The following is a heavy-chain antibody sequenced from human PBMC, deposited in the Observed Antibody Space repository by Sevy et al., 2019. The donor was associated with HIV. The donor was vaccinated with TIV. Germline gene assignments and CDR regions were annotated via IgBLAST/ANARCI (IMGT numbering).Heavy chain of an antibody. V-gene: IGHV1-69*13. CDR1: GGTFSSYA. CDR2: IIPIFGTA. J-gene: IGHJ4*02. Sequence: ASLKVSCKASGGTFSSYAISWVRQAPGQGLEWMGGIIPIFGTANYAQKFQGRVTITADESTSTAYMELSSLRSEDTAVYYCARVDGDSSDFDYWGQGTLVTVSS. D-gene: IGHD4-17*01. CDR3: ARVDGDSSDFDY.